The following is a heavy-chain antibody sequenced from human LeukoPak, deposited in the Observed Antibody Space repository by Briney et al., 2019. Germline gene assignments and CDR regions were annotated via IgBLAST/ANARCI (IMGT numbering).Heavy chain of an antibody. Sequence: ASVKASCKASGYTFSGYYMHWVRQAPGQGLEWMGWVKPNSGGTNYAQKFQGRVTMTRDTSISTAYMELSRLRSDDTAVYYCAREGYYDSSGYDYWGQGTLVTVSS. D-gene: IGHD3-22*01. CDR2: VKPNSGGT. V-gene: IGHV1-2*02. CDR3: AREGYYDSSGYDY. CDR1: GYTFSGYY. J-gene: IGHJ4*02.